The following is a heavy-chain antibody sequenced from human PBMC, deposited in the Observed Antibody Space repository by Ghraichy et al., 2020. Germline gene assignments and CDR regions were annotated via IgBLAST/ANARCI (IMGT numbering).Heavy chain of an antibody. Sequence: GESLNISCAASGFTFSGYSMNWVRQAPGKGLEWVSYISRSSSHRYFADSVKGRFTISRDNAQNSLYLQMNSLRAEDTAVYYCARDDAATARSSGMDVWGQGTTVTVSS. CDR3: ARDDAATARSSGMDV. CDR2: ISRSSSHR. J-gene: IGHJ6*02. V-gene: IGHV3-21*01. CDR1: GFTFSGYS. D-gene: IGHD6-13*01.